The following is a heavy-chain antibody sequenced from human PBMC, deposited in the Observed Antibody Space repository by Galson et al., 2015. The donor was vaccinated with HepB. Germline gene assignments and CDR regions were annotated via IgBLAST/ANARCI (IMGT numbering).Heavy chain of an antibody. J-gene: IGHJ6*02. CDR1: GFTVSSNY. CDR3: ASHPGYSSSWPIYYYGMDV. Sequence: SLRLSCAASGFTVSSNYMSWVRQAPGKGLEWVSVIYSGGSTYYADSVKGRFTISRDNSKNTLYLQMNSLRAEDTAVYYCASHPGYSSSWPIYYYGMDVWGQGTTVTVSS. V-gene: IGHV3-53*01. CDR2: IYSGGST. D-gene: IGHD6-13*01.